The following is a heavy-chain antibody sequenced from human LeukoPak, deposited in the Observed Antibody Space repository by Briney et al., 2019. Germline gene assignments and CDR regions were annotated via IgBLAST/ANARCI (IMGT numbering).Heavy chain of an antibody. CDR2: INHSGST. CDR3: ARRYCSGGSCFRGYYFDY. D-gene: IGHD2-15*01. CDR1: GGSISSYY. V-gene: IGHV4-34*01. J-gene: IGHJ4*02. Sequence: PSETLSLTCTVSGGSISSYYWSWIRQPPGKGLEWIGEINHSGSTNYNPSLKSRVTISVDTSKNQFSLKLSSVTAADTAVYYCARRYCSGGSCFRGYYFDYWGQGTLVTVSS.